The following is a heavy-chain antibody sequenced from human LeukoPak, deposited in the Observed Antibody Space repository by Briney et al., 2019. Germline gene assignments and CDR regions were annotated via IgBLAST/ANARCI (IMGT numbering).Heavy chain of an antibody. J-gene: IGHJ4*02. CDR1: GGSISSYY. V-gene: IGHV4-59*01. D-gene: IGHD3-22*01. CDR2: IYYSGST. CDR3: ARAGGYDSSGYSDY. Sequence: SETLSLTCTVSGGSISSYYWSWIRQPPGKGLEWIGYIYYSGSTNYNPSLKSRVTISVDTSKNQFSLKLSSVTAADTAMYYCARAGGYDSSGYSDYWGQGTLVTVSS.